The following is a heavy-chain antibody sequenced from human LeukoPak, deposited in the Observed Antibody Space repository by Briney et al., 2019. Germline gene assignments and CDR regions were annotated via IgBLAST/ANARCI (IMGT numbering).Heavy chain of an antibody. D-gene: IGHD4-17*01. Sequence: GESLKISCKGSGFNFTSYWVAWVRQMPGKGLEWMGIIYPGDSDTRYSPSFQGQVTISADKSISTAYLQWSSLKASDTAMYYCARHDDYGDYYFDYWGQGTLVTVSS. J-gene: IGHJ4*02. V-gene: IGHV5-51*01. CDR2: IYPGDSDT. CDR1: GFNFTSYW. CDR3: ARHDDYGDYYFDY.